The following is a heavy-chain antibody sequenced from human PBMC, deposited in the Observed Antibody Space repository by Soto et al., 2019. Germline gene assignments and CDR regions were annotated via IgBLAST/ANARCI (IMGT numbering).Heavy chain of an antibody. V-gene: IGHV4-30-4*01. D-gene: IGHD3-10*01. Sequence: PSETLSLTCAVSGVSINNCDYYWSWVRQPPGKGLEWIGYIYYSASTYYNPSLKSRVIISLDTSKNQFSLKLSSVTAADTAVYYCARVGYGSGSNFYGRDVWGRETTGSVSS. J-gene: IGHJ6*02. CDR1: GVSINNCDYY. CDR2: IYYSAST. CDR3: ARVGYGSGSNFYGRDV.